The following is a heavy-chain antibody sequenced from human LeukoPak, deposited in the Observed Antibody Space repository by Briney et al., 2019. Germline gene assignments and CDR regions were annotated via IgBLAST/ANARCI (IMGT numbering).Heavy chain of an antibody. CDR1: GGSFSGYY. Sequence: PSETLSLTCAVYGGSFSGYYWSWIRQPPGNGLEWIGEINHSGSTNYNPSLKSRVTISVDTSKNQFSLKLSSVTAADTAVYYCARRATYYYGSGSYRSRFLDYWGQGTLVTVSS. J-gene: IGHJ4*02. CDR3: ARRATYYYGSGSYRSRFLDY. V-gene: IGHV4-34*01. CDR2: INHSGST. D-gene: IGHD3-10*01.